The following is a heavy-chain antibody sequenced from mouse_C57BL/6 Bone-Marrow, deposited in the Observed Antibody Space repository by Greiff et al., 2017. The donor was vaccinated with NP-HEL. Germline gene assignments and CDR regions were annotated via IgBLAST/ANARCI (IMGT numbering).Heavy chain of an antibody. V-gene: IGHV1-64*01. D-gene: IGHD2-5*01. J-gene: IGHJ3*01. CDR2: IHPNSGST. CDR3: ARTLYSNYKEGFAY. CDR1: GYTFTSYW. Sequence: QVQLQQPGAELVKPGASVKLSCKASGYTFTSYWMHWVKQRPGQGLEWIGMIHPNSGSTNYNEKFKSKATLTVDKSSSTAYMQLSSLTYEDSAVYYCARTLYSNYKEGFAYWGQGTLVTVSA.